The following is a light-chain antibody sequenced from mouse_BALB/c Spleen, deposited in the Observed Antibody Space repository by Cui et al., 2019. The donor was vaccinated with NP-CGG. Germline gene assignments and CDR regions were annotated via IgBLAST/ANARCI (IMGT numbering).Light chain of an antibody. CDR1: TGAVTTSNY. J-gene: IGLJ1*01. V-gene: IGLV1*01. CDR2: GTN. Sequence: QAVVTHASILTTSPGGTVTLTCRSSTGAVTTSNYANWVQEKPDHLFTGLIGGTNNRAPGVPARFSGSLIGDKAALTITGAQTEDDAMYFCALWYSNHWVFGGGTKLTVL. CDR3: ALWYSNHWV.